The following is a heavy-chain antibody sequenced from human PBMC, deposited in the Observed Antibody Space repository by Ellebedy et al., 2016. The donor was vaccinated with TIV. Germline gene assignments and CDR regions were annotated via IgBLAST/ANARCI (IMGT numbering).Heavy chain of an antibody. Sequence: GESLKISXVGSGFTFSNSWMDWVRQAPGKGLEWVGRIRRIVDGGTIDYAAPVKDRFTISRDDSKNTLYPQMNSLKTEDTALYYCTTDFSNWGQGTLVTVSS. J-gene: IGHJ4*02. CDR3: TTDFSN. CDR2: IRRIVDGGTI. V-gene: IGHV3-15*07. D-gene: IGHD3-3*01. CDR1: GFTFSNSW.